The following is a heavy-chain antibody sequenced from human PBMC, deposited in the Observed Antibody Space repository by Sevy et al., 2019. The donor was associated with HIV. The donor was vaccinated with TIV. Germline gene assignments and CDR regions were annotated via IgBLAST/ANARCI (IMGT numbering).Heavy chain of an antibody. CDR3: ARDGYQLLIYYYYGMDV. D-gene: IGHD2-2*01. CDR1: GFTFSSYW. Sequence: GGSPRLSCAASGFTFSSYWMSWVRQAPGKGLEWVANIKQDGSEKYYVDSVKGRFTISRDNAKNSLYLQMNSLRAEDTAVYYCARDGYQLLIYYYYGMDVWGQGTTVTVSS. V-gene: IGHV3-7*01. J-gene: IGHJ6*02. CDR2: IKQDGSEK.